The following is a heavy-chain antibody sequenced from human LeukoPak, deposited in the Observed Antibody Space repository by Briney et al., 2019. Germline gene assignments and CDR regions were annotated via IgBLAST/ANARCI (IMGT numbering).Heavy chain of an antibody. Sequence: ASVTVSCKASGYTFTSYYMHWVRQAPGQGLEWMGIINPSGGSTSYAQKFQGRVTMTRDTSTSTVYMELSSLRSEDTAVYYCTRGDSSGYYLYWGQGTLVTVSS. J-gene: IGHJ4*02. CDR2: INPSGGST. CDR3: TRGDSSGYYLY. V-gene: IGHV1-46*03. CDR1: GYTFTSYY. D-gene: IGHD3-22*01.